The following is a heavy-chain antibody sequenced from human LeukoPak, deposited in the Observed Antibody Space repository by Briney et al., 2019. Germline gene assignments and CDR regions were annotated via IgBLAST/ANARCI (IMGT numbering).Heavy chain of an antibody. Sequence: ESGPTLMKPTQTLTLTCTFSGFSLSTRGVAVGWIRQPPGKALEWLTIIFWDGDKRDSPSLKSRLTITKDTSKNQVVLTMTNMDPVDTATYYCARISDYGSRSSPYYFDYWGQGTLVTVSS. D-gene: IGHD3-10*01. CDR2: IFWDGDK. J-gene: IGHJ4*02. CDR3: ARISDYGSRSSPYYFDY. V-gene: IGHV2-5*02. CDR1: GFSLSTRGVA.